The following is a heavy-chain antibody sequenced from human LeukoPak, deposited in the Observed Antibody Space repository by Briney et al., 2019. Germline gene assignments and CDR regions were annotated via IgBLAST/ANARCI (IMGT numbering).Heavy chain of an antibody. Sequence: SETLSLTCSVSGGSISSSSYYRGWIRQPPGKGLEWIGNMYYSGSTYYNPSLKSRVTISVDTSKNQFSLKLSSVTAADTAVYYCARLRLLPSPYYFDYWGQGTLVTVSS. CDR3: ARLRLLPSPYYFDY. D-gene: IGHD3-22*01. V-gene: IGHV4-39*01. J-gene: IGHJ4*02. CDR1: GGSISSSSYY. CDR2: MYYSGST.